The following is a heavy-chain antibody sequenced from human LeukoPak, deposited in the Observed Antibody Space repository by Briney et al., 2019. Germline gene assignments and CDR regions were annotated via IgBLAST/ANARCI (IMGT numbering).Heavy chain of an antibody. D-gene: IGHD3-22*01. J-gene: IGHJ5*02. Sequence: ASVKVSCKASGYTFTGYYMHWVRQAPGQGLEWMGWINPNSGGTNYAQKFQGRVTMTRDTSISTAYMELSRLRSDDTAVYYCARDRGTYYYDSSGYYNWFNPWGQGTLVTVSS. CDR3: ARDRGTYYYDSSGYYNWFNP. CDR2: INPNSGGT. V-gene: IGHV1-2*02. CDR1: GYTFTGYY.